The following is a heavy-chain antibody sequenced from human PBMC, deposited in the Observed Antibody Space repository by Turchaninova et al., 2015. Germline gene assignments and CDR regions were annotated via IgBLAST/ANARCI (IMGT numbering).Heavy chain of an antibody. J-gene: IGHJ6*03. D-gene: IGHD3/OR15-3a*01. Sequence: EVQLVESGGGLVQPGGSLRRSCAASGFTFSTWDMSWVRQAPGKGLEWISYISSRSSTIYYADSVKGRFTISRDNAKNSLYLQMNSLRAEDTAVYYCAGDVDPPPSYYYYMDVWGKGTTVTVPS. CDR2: ISSRSSTI. CDR1: GFTFSTWD. V-gene: IGHV3-48*04. CDR3: AGDVDPPPSYYYYMDV.